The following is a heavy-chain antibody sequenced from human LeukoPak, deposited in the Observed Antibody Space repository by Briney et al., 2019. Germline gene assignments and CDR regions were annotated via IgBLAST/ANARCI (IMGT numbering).Heavy chain of an antibody. V-gene: IGHV3-30*18. CDR3: AKGGQWFGELLGYYYYMDV. J-gene: IGHJ6*03. Sequence: GGSLRLSCAASGFTFSNYGMHWVRQAPGKGLEWVAVISYDGSNKYYADSVKGRFTISRDNSKNTLYLQMNSLRAEDTAVYYCAKGGQWFGELLGYYYYMDVWGKGTTVTVSS. CDR1: GFTFSNYG. CDR2: ISYDGSNK. D-gene: IGHD3-10*01.